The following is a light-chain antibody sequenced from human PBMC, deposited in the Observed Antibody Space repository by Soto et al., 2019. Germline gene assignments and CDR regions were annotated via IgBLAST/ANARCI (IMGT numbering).Light chain of an antibody. CDR3: QQSYSSPPSS. Sequence: DIQMTQSPSSLSASVGDRVTITCRASQSISRSLNWYQQKPGKAPNLLIYAASSLQSGVPSRFSGSGSGTDFTLTISSLQPEDFATYYCQQSYSSPPSSFGGGTKVEIK. CDR1: QSISRS. J-gene: IGKJ4*01. V-gene: IGKV1-39*01. CDR2: AAS.